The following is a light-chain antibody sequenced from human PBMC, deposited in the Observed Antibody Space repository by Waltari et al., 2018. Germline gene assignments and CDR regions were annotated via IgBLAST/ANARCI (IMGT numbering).Light chain of an antibody. CDR1: SGIHVAGSI. CDR2: YRSDSDK. J-gene: IGLJ3*02. CDR3: MVWYNNAWV. Sequence: QTVLTQPSSLSASPGASASLTCTLRSGIHVAGSIIYWYQQKPGSPPQYLLRYRSDSDKQKGSGVPSRFSGSKNVSANAGILVISGLQSEDEADYYCMVWYNNAWVFGGGTKLTVL. V-gene: IGLV5-45*03.